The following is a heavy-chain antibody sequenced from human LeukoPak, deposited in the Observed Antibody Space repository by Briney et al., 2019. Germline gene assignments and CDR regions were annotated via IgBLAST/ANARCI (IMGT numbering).Heavy chain of an antibody. CDR2: ISGSGGST. Sequence: GGSLRLSCAASGFTFSSYAMSWVRQAPGKGLEWDSAISGSGGSTYYADSVKGRFTISRDNSKNSLYLQMNSLRAEDTAVYYCARDGPNYYDSSGYYSTDYWGREPWSPSPQ. CDR3: ARDGPNYYDSSGYYSTDY. V-gene: IGHV3-23*01. D-gene: IGHD3-22*01. J-gene: IGHJ4*02. CDR1: GFTFSSYA.